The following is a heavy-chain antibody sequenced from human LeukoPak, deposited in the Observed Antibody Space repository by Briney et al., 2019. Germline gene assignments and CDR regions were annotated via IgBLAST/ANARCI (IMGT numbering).Heavy chain of an antibody. CDR3: AKSLTMSAAGHYYYYGLDV. CDR2: ISGSGISA. CDR1: GFTFSSYDFSNYA. D-gene: IGHD6-13*01. V-gene: IGHV3-23*01. J-gene: IGHJ6*02. Sequence: GGSLRLSCAASGFTFSSYDFSNYAMSWVRQAPGKGLEWVSAISGSGISAYYADSVKGRFTISRDNSKNTLYLQMNSLRAEDTAVYYCAKSLTMSAAGHYYYYGLDVWGQGTTVTVSS.